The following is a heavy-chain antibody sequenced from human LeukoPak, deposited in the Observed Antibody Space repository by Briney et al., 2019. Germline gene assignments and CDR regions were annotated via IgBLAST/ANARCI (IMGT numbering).Heavy chain of an antibody. CDR3: ARGFRRTTSYFDY. D-gene: IGHD2/OR15-2a*01. J-gene: IGHJ4*02. V-gene: IGHV3-53*01. Sequence: GGSLRLSCAASGFTVSSNYMNWVRQAPGKGLEWVSVIYGGGNIYYADSVKGRFTISRDNSKNTLYLQMNSLRAEDTAVYYCARGFRRTTSYFDYWGQGTLVTVSS. CDR1: GFTVSSNY. CDR2: IYGGGNI.